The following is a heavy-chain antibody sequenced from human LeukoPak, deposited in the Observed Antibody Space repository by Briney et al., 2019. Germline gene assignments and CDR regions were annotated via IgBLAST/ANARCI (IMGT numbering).Heavy chain of an antibody. CDR2: IGGDGRII. J-gene: IGHJ4*02. CDR1: GFTFRSYE. V-gene: IGHV3-48*03. Sequence: GGSLRLSCEGSGFTFRSYEMNWVRQVPGKGLEWVSYIGGDGRIIYYADSVQGRFTISRDNAKKTLYLHMYSLRAEDTAVYYCARDPGNYYDSNDFDYWGQGVSVTVSS. CDR3: ARDPGNYYDSNDFDY. D-gene: IGHD3-22*01.